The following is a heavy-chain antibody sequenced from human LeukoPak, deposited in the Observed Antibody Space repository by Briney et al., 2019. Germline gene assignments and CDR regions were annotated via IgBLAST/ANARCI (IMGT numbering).Heavy chain of an antibody. Sequence: GRSLRLSCAASGFTFSNFAMSWVRQAPGKGLEWVSVISGSAPTTYYADSVKGRFTTSRDNSKNTLYLQMNSLRAEDTAEYYCARVPARTTFDIWGQGTMVTVSS. CDR3: ARVPARTTFDI. CDR2: ISGSAPTT. D-gene: IGHD3-10*01. CDR1: GFTFSNFA. J-gene: IGHJ3*02. V-gene: IGHV3-23*01.